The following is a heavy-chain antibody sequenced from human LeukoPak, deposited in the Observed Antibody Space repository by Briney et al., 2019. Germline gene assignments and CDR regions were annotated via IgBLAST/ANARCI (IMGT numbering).Heavy chain of an antibody. CDR3: ARGGTTVTPGLLWFDP. CDR2: IYYSGST. CDR1: GGSISSHY. J-gene: IGHJ5*02. V-gene: IGHV4-59*11. Sequence: SQTLSLTCSVSGGSISSHYWSWIRQPPGKGLEWIGYIYYSGSTKYNPSLKSRVTISVDTSKNQFSLKLSSVTAADTAVYYCARGGTTVTPGLLWFDPWGQGTLVTVSS. D-gene: IGHD4-17*01.